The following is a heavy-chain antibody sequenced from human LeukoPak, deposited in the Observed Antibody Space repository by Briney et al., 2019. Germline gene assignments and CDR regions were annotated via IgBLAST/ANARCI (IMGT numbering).Heavy chain of an antibody. V-gene: IGHV4-34*01. Sequence: PSETLSLTCAVYGGSFSGYYWSWIRQPPGKGLEWIGEINHSGSTYYNPSLKSRVTISVDTSKNQFSLRLSSVTAADTAVYYCARRYLASYNWFDPWGQGTLVTVSS. CDR1: GGSFSGYY. CDR3: ARRYLASYNWFDP. CDR2: INHSGST. D-gene: IGHD1-26*01. J-gene: IGHJ5*02.